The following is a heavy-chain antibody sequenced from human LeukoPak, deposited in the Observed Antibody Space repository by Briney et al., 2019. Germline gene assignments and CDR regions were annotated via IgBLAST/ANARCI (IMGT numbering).Heavy chain of an antibody. Sequence: PSQTLSLTCTVSGGSISSGDYYWSWIRQPPGKGLEWIGEINHSGSTNYNPSLKSRVTISVDTSKNQFSLKLSSVTAADTAVYYCARIKAARIFGVVNYYYYYYMDVWGKGTTVTVSS. J-gene: IGHJ6*03. CDR3: ARIKAARIFGVVNYYYYYYMDV. CDR1: GGSISSGDYY. CDR2: INHSGST. V-gene: IGHV4-30-4*08. D-gene: IGHD3-3*01.